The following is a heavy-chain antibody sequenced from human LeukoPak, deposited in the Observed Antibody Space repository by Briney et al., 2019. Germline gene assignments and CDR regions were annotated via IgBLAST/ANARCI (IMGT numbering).Heavy chain of an antibody. Sequence: SETLSLTCTVSGGSISSSSYYWGWIRQPPGKGLEWIGSIYYSGSTYYNPSLKSRVTISVDTSKNQFSLKLSSVTAADTAVYYCARETYYYGMDVWGQGTTVTVSS. CDR2: IYYSGST. CDR3: ARETYYYGMDV. J-gene: IGHJ6*02. V-gene: IGHV4-39*07. CDR1: GGSISSSSYY.